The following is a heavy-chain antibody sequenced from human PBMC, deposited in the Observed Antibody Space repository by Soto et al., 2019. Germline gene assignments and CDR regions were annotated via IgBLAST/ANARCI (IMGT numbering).Heavy chain of an antibody. CDR1: GGSISSYY. CDR2: IYYSGST. J-gene: IGHJ6*02. CDR3: GRDKTKDYYGSGSYGMDV. D-gene: IGHD3-10*01. V-gene: IGHV4-59*01. Sequence: LETLSLTCTVSGGSISSYYWIWIRQPPGKGLEWIGYIYYSGSTNYNPSLKSRVTISVDTSKNQFSLKLSSVTAADTAVYYCGRDKTKDYYGSGSYGMDVWGQGTTVTVS.